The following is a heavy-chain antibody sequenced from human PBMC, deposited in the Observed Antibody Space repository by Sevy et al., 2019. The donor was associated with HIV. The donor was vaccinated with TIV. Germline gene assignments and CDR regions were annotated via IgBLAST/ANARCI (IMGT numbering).Heavy chain of an antibody. CDR2: ISYDGSNK. CDR1: GFTFSNYA. V-gene: IGHV3-30*04. D-gene: IGHD6-19*01. J-gene: IGHJ4*02. CDR3: ARRQQWLTNYYFDY. Sequence: GGSLRLSCAASGFTFSNYAMHWVRQAPGKGLEWVAVISYDGSNKYYADSVKGRFTISRDNSKSTLYLQMNSLRAEDTAVYYCARRQQWLTNYYFDYWGQGTLVTVSS.